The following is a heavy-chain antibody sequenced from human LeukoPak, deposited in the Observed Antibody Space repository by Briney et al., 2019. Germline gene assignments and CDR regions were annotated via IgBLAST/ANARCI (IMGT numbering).Heavy chain of an antibody. D-gene: IGHD3-10*01. V-gene: IGHV3-64D*06. CDR3: VKEAEAGRGLLRYFDY. Sequence: SGGSLRLSCSVSGFAFSSYAMHWVRQAAGKGLEYVSGIGSNGDNTYYADSVKGRFTMSRDNSKITMYLQMSSLRAEDTAVYYCVKEAEAGRGLLRYFDYWGQGTLVTVSS. J-gene: IGHJ4*02. CDR2: IGSNGDNT. CDR1: GFAFSSYA.